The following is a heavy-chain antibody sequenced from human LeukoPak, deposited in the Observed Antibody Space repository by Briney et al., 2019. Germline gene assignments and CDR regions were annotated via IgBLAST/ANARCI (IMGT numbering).Heavy chain of an antibody. D-gene: IGHD2-2*01. CDR3: ARDGGPYCSSTSCPPFDY. CDR2: IYTSGST. J-gene: IGHJ4*02. V-gene: IGHV4-61*02. CDR1: GGSISSSSYY. Sequence: SETLPLTCTVSGGSISSSSYYWSWIRQPAGKGLEWIGRIYTSGSTNYNPSLKSRVTMSVDTSKNQFSLKLSSVTAADTAVYYCARDGGPYCSSTSCPPFDYWGQGTLVTVSS.